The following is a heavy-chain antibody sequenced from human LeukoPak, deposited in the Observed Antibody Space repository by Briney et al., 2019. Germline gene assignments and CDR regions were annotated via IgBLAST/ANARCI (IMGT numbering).Heavy chain of an antibody. V-gene: IGHV3-7*01. CDR3: ARGPDDSSGYYSYYFDY. CDR1: GFTFSSSW. CDR2: INQDG. D-gene: IGHD3-22*01. J-gene: IGHJ4*02. Sequence: GGSLRLSCAASGFTFSSSWMSWVRQAPGKGLEWVANINQDGDSVKGRFTISRDNAKNSLYLQMNSLRAEDTAVYYCARGPDDSSGYYSYYFDYWGQGTLVTVSS.